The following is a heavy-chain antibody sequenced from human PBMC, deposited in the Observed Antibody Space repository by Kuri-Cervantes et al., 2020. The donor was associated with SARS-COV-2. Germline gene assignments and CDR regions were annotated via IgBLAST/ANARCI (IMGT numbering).Heavy chain of an antibody. J-gene: IGHJ6*02. CDR1: GFTFSNAW. V-gene: IGHV3-15*01. D-gene: IGHD3-16*01. CDR3: TTIEGDYYYYGMDV. CDR2: IKSKTDGGTT. Sequence: GESLKISCAASGFTFSNAWMSWVRQAPGKGLEWVGRIKSKTDGGTTDYAAPVKGRFTISRDDSKNTLYLQMNSLKTEDTAVYYCTTIEGDYYYYGMDVWGQGTTVTVSS.